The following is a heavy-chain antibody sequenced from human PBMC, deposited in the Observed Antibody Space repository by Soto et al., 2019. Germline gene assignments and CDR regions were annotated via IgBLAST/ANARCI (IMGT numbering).Heavy chain of an antibody. D-gene: IGHD6-13*01. V-gene: IGHV3-21*01. CDR2: ISSNSAYI. CDR3: TRDASRDSSARGWFDP. J-gene: IGHJ5*02. CDR1: GFTFRSFT. Sequence: GGSLRLSCAASGFTFRSFTMNWVRQAPGKGLEWVSTISSNSAYIYYTDALRGRFTISRDNAKNSLHLQMNSLRAEDTAVYYCTRDASRDSSARGWFDPWGQGTLVTVSA.